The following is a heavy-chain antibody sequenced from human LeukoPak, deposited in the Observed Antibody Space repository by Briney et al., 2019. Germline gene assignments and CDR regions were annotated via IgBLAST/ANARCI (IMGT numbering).Heavy chain of an antibody. CDR2: INHSGGT. J-gene: IGHJ6*02. D-gene: IGHD3-10*01. Sequence: SETLSLTCAVYGASFSDYWWNWIRQPPGKGLEWTGEINHSGGTNYNPSLKSRVTISVDTSKNQFSLKVSSVTAADTAVYYCAREPYYYYGMDVWGQGTTVTVSS. CDR1: GASFSDYW. CDR3: AREPYYYYGMDV. V-gene: IGHV4-34*01.